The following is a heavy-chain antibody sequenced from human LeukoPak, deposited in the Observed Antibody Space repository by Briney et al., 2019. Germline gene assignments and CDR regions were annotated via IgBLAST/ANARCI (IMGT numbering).Heavy chain of an antibody. CDR1: GFTFSNYW. D-gene: IGHD3-10*01. J-gene: IGHJ6*03. V-gene: IGHV3-7*01. CDR3: ARRSPSHYYYYYMDV. Sequence: GGSLRLSCAASGFTFSNYWMSWVRQAPGQGLEWVANLKQDGSEKYYVDSVKGRFTISRDNAKKSLYLQMNSLRVEDTAVYYCARRSPSHYYYYYMDVWGKGTTVTVSS. CDR2: LKQDGSEK.